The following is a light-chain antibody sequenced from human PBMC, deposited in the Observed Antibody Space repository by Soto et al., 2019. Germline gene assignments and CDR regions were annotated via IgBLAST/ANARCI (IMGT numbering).Light chain of an antibody. Sequence: EVVMTQSPATLSVSPGERATLSCRASQSVTTNMAWYQQKPGQAPRLLIYGASTRATGIPARFSGSGSGTDFTITISSRQSEDFAVYYCQQYNNWPPWTFGQGTKVELK. V-gene: IGKV3-15*01. CDR3: QQYNNWPPWT. J-gene: IGKJ1*01. CDR1: QSVTTN. CDR2: GAS.